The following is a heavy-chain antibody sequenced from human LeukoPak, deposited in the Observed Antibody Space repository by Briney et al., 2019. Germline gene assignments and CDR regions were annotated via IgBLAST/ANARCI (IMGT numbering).Heavy chain of an antibody. J-gene: IGHJ5*02. D-gene: IGHD1-26*01. CDR1: GFTFSIYA. CDR3: AKGWTAVGS. V-gene: IGHV3-23*01. CDR2: ISGGSEST. Sequence: GGSLSLSCAASGFTFSIYAMTWVRQAPGKGLEWVSGISGGSESTYYADSVKGRFTISRDNSKNTLYMEMNNLRGADTAVYYCAKGWTAVGSWGQGTRVNVSS.